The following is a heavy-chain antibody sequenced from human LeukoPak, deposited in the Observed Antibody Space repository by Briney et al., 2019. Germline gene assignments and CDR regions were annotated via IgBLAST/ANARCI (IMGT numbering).Heavy chain of an antibody. CDR3: CHSLSGRTGAFDI. J-gene: IGHJ3*02. CDR2: TYYRSKWYN. Sequence: SQTLSLTRAISGDSVSSNSAAWNWIRQSPSRGLEWPGRTYYRSKWYNDYAVSVKSRITINPDTSKNQFSLQLDSVTPEDTAVYYCCHSLSGRTGAFDIWGRGTVVTVSS. V-gene: IGHV6-1*01. CDR1: GDSVSSNSAA. D-gene: IGHD2-21*01.